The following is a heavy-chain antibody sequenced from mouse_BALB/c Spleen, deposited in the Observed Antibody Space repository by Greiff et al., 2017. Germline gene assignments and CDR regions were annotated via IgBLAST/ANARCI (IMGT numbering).Heavy chain of an antibody. CDR3: APYGNYWYFDV. CDR2: IDPANGNT. D-gene: IGHD2-1*01. J-gene: IGHJ1*01. V-gene: IGHV14-3*02. CDR1: GFNIKDTY. Sequence: VQLKQSGAELVKPGASVKLSCTASGFNIKDTYMHWVKQRPEQGLEWIGRIDPANGNTKYDPKFQGKATITADTSSNTAYLQLSSLTSEDTAVYYCAPYGNYWYFDVWGAGTTVTVSS.